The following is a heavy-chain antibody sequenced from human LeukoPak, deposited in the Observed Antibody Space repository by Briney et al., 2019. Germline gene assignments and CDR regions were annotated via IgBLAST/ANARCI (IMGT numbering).Heavy chain of an antibody. J-gene: IGHJ4*02. D-gene: IGHD6-6*01. V-gene: IGHV3-20*04. CDR3: AREASYSSSAYNPHYFDY. CDR2: INWNGGST. Sequence: PGGSLRLSCAASGFTFDDYGMSWVRQAPGKGLEWVSGINWNGGSTGYADFVKGRFTISRDDAKNSLFLQMNSLRAEDTAFYYCAREASYSSSAYNPHYFDYWGQGALVTVSS. CDR1: GFTFDDYG.